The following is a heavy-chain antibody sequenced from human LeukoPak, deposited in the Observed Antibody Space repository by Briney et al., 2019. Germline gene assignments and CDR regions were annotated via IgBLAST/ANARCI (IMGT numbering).Heavy chain of an antibody. CDR1: GGSFSGYY. CDR2: INHSGST. CDR3: ARDRSPEHYYDSSHWDYYYGMDV. J-gene: IGHJ6*02. Sequence: SGTLSLTCAVYGGSFSGYYWSWIRQPPGKGLEWIGEINHSGSTNYNPSLKSRVTISVDTSKNQFSLKLSSVTAADTAVYYCARDRSPEHYYDSSHWDYYYGMDVWGQGTTVTVSS. D-gene: IGHD3-22*01. V-gene: IGHV4-34*01.